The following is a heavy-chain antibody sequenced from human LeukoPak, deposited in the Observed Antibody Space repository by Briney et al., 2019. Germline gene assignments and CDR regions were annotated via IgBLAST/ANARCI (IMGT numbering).Heavy chain of an antibody. CDR3: AREGGIDSSGYYYWFDP. Sequence: GASVKVSCKASGYTFTSYAMHWVRQAPGQRLEWMGWINAGNGNTKYSQEFQGRVTMTRDTSISTAYMELSRLRSDDTAVYYCAREGGIDSSGYYYWFDPWGQGTLVTVSS. J-gene: IGHJ5*02. V-gene: IGHV1-3*01. CDR1: GYTFTSYA. D-gene: IGHD3-22*01. CDR2: INAGNGNT.